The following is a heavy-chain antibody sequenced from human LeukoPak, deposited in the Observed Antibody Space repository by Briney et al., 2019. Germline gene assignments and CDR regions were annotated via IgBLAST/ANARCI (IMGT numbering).Heavy chain of an antibody. D-gene: IGHD1-14*01. CDR1: GLSVSDNY. CDR2: FYGDGTR. J-gene: IGHJ4*02. V-gene: IGHV3-53*01. CDR3: AAPLTGLHH. Sequence: GGSLRLSCAASGLSVSDNYMAWVRQRAGGGLEWVSGFYGDGTRHYADSVKGRFTISKDKSKNTLDLHMNSLRADDTAVYYCAAPLTGLHHWGQGILVSVSS.